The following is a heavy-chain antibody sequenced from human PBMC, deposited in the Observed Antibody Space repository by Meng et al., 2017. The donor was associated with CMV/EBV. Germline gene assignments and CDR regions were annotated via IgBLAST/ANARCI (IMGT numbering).Heavy chain of an antibody. CDR2: INHSGST. Sequence: GSLRLSCAVYGGSFSGYYWSWIRQPPGKGLEWIGEINHSGSTNYNPSLKSRVTKSVDTSKNQFSLKLSSVTAADTAVYYCARGGAANYYYYGMDVWGQGTTVTVSS. D-gene: IGHD2-15*01. CDR1: GGSFSGYY. J-gene: IGHJ6*02. V-gene: IGHV4-34*01. CDR3: ARGGAANYYYYGMDV.